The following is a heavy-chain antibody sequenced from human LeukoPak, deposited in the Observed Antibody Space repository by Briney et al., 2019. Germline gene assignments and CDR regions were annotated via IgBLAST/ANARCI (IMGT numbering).Heavy chain of an antibody. V-gene: IGHV4-39*01. Sequence: TSETLSLTCTVSGGSISSSSYYWGWIRQPPGKGLEWIGSIYYSGSTYYNPSLKSRVTISVDTSKNQFSLKLSSVTAADTAVYYCARHLAEWYYDFWSGTRMVAFDIWGQGTMVTVSS. J-gene: IGHJ3*02. CDR1: GGSISSSSYY. CDR3: ARHLAEWYYDFWSGTRMVAFDI. CDR2: IYYSGST. D-gene: IGHD3-3*01.